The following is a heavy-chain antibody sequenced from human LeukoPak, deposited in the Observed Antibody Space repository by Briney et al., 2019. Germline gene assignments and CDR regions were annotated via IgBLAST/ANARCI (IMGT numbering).Heavy chain of an antibody. CDR1: GDSVXSXXXX. J-gene: IGHJ4*02. D-gene: IGHD5-12*01. V-gene: IGHV6-1*01. CDR3: ARGDIALDY. Sequence: SQTLSLTCAXXGDSVXSXXXXXXXLXXXXXXXXEWLGXTYYKSKWXXXXXXXXKSXXXXXPDTSKNQFSLHLNSVTPEDTAVYYCARGDIALDYWGQGTLVTVSS. CDR2: TYYKSKWXX.